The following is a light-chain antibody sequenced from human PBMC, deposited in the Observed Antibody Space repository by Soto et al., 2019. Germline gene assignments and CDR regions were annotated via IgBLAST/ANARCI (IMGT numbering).Light chain of an antibody. CDR1: QSVSSN. CDR2: GAS. Sequence: EIVMTQSPATLSVSPGERATLSCRASQSVSSNLAWYQQKPGQAPRLLIYGASTRATGITARFSGSGSGTEFTLTISSLLSEDVAVYYCQQYNNWPPWTFGQGTKVEIK. V-gene: IGKV3-15*01. J-gene: IGKJ1*01. CDR3: QQYNNWPPWT.